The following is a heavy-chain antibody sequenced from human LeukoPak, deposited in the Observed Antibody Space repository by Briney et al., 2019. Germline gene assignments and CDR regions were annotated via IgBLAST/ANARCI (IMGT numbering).Heavy chain of an antibody. Sequence: GGSLRLSCAASGFTFSNYNMNWVRQAPGKGLEWVSSMSRVSTYIFYADSVKGRFTISRDNAKNSLYLQMNSLRAEDTAVYYCARDFSALLGIGDWGQGTLVTVSS. CDR2: MSRVSTYI. CDR3: ARDFSALLGIGD. J-gene: IGHJ4*02. V-gene: IGHV3-21*01. D-gene: IGHD3-16*01. CDR1: GFTFSNYN.